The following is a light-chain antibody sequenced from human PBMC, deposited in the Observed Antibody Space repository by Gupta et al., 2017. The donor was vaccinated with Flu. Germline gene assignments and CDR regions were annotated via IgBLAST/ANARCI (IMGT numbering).Light chain of an antibody. J-gene: IGKJ2*01. Sequence: EIELTQSPATLSLSPGERATLSCRASQSVSTYLAWYQKKPGQAPRLLIYDASNRATGIPARFSGSGCGTNFTLTISSLEPEDFAVYYCQKRSNWPPYTFGQGTRLEIK. CDR2: DAS. CDR3: QKRSNWPPYT. CDR1: QSVSTY. V-gene: IGKV3-11*01.